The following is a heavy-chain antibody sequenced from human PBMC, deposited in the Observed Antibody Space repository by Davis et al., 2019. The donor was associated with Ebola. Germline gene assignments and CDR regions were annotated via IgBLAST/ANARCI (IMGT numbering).Heavy chain of an antibody. V-gene: IGHV3-74*01. CDR3: VKWSYARFDY. CDR1: GFTFSSYW. J-gene: IGHJ4*02. D-gene: IGHD1-26*01. Sequence: GESLKISCAASGFTFSSYWMHWVRQAPGKGLVWVSRINNDGTGTNYADSVKGRFTISRDNAKDSLYLQMNSLKTEDTAVYYCVKWSYARFDYWGQGTLVTVSS. CDR2: INNDGTGT.